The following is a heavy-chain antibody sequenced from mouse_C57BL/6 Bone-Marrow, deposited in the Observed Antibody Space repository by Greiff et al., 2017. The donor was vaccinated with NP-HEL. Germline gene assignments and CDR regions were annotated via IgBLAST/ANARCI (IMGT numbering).Heavy chain of an antibody. J-gene: IGHJ3*01. Sequence: EVMLVESGGGLVQPGGSLSLSCAASGFTFTDYYMSWVRQPPGKALEWLGFIRNKANGYTTEYSASVKGRFTISRDNSQSILYLQMNALRAEDNATYYCARRDYGNYFAYWGQGTLVTVSA. CDR3: ARRDYGNYFAY. CDR1: GFTFTDYY. CDR2: IRNKANGYTT. D-gene: IGHD2-1*01. V-gene: IGHV7-3*01.